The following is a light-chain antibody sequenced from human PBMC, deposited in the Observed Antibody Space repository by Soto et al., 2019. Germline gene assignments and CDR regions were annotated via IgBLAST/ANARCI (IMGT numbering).Light chain of an antibody. CDR1: QSVSGSF. V-gene: IGKV3-20*01. CDR3: QQYGSSQS. J-gene: IGKJ1*01. CDR2: GAS. Sequence: EIVLTQSPGTLSLSPGERATLSCRASQSVSGSFLAWYQQLPGQAPSLLIYGASSRATGIPDRFSGSGSGTDFTLTISRLEPENFAVYYCQQYGSSQSFGQGTKVEIE.